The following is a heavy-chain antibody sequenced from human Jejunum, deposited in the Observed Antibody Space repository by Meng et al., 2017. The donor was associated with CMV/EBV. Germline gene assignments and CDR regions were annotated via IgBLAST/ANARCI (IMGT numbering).Heavy chain of an antibody. CDR3: ARESMVPVSRYFYYIMDV. Sequence: SASYYWSWVRQPPGKGLEWIGYISYNGTTHYNPSLESRVTITGDTSKNQFSLKLSSVTAADTALYFCARESMVPVSRYFYYIMDVWGQGTTVTVSS. J-gene: IGHJ6*02. CDR2: ISYNGTT. D-gene: IGHD2-15*01. CDR1: SASYY. V-gene: IGHV4-61*01.